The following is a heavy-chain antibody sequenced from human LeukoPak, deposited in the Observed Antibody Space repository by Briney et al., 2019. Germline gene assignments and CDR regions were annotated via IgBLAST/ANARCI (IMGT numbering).Heavy chain of an antibody. Sequence: SETLSLTCAVYGGSFSGYYWSWLRQPPGKGLEWIGEINHSGSTNYNPSLRSRVTISVATSKNQSSLKLSSVPAADTAVYYCARGYVYFDYWGQGTLVTVSS. V-gene: IGHV4-34*01. CDR1: GGSFSGYY. D-gene: IGHD3-10*02. CDR3: ARGYVYFDY. J-gene: IGHJ4*02. CDR2: INHSGST.